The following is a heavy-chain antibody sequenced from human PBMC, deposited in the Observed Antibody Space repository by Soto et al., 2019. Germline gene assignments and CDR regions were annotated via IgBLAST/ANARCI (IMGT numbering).Heavy chain of an antibody. CDR2: IWYDGSNK. CDR1: GFAFSTYG. Sequence: QVQLVESGGGVVQPGRSLRLSCAASGFAFSTYGMHWVRQAPGKGLDWVAVIWYDGSNKYYADSVKGRFTISRDNFKNTLYLQMNSLRVEGTAVYYCARAVGPFDYWGQGTLVTVSS. CDR3: ARAVGPFDY. D-gene: IGHD1-26*01. J-gene: IGHJ4*01. V-gene: IGHV3-33*01.